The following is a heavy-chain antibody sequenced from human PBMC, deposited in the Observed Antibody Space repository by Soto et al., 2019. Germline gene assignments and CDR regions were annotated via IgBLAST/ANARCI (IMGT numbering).Heavy chain of an antibody. CDR3: ARVRGARFPREAFDI. V-gene: IGHV1-18*01. Sequence: ASVKVSCKSSGYTFTSYGISWVRQAPGQGLEWMGWISAYNGNTNYAQKLQGRVTMTTDTSTSTAYMELRSLRSDDTAVYYCARVRGARFPREAFDIWGQGTMVTVSS. CDR1: GYTFTSYG. CDR2: ISAYNGNT. D-gene: IGHD3-16*01. J-gene: IGHJ3*02.